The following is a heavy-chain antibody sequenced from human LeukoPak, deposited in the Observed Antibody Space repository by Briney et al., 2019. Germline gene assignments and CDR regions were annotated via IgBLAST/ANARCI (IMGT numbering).Heavy chain of an antibody. V-gene: IGHV3-30*04. Sequence: GGSLRLSCAASGFTFSSYAMHWVRQAPGKGLEWVAVISYDGSKKYYADSVKGRFTISRDNSKKTLYLQMNSLRAEDTAVYYCANYDSSGYYYVGWGQGTLVTVSS. CDR2: ISYDGSKK. D-gene: IGHD3-22*01. J-gene: IGHJ4*02. CDR1: GFTFSSYA. CDR3: ANYDSSGYYYVG.